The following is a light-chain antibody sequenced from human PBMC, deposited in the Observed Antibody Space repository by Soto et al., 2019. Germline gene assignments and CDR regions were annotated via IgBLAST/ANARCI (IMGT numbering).Light chain of an antibody. J-gene: IGLJ1*01. Sequence: QSVLTQPPSASETPGQTVSISCSGSNSNIASNTVNWYQHLPGTAPKLLIHYNNQRPSGVPDRFSGSKSGTSASLAISGLQSEDESDYYCVAWDDTLKRYVFXTGTKVTVL. CDR2: YNN. CDR1: NSNIASNT. CDR3: VAWDDTLKRYV. V-gene: IGLV1-44*01.